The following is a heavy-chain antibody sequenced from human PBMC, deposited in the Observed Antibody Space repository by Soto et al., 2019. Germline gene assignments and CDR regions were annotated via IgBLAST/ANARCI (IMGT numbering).Heavy chain of an antibody. J-gene: IGHJ4*02. Sequence: GSLRLCCAASGFIFSSYEIHWVRQATVKGLEWVSAIGTAGDTYYRGSVKGRFTISRENAKNSLYLQMNSLRAGDTAVYYCARGYYDSSGYYRFFDYWGQGTLVTVSS. D-gene: IGHD3-22*01. CDR1: GFIFSSYE. CDR2: IGTAGDT. CDR3: ARGYYDSSGYYRFFDY. V-gene: IGHV3-13*01.